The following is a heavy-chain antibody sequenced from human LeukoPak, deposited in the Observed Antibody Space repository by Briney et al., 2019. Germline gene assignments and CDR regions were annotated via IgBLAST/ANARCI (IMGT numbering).Heavy chain of an antibody. V-gene: IGHV3-48*04. J-gene: IGHJ6*03. Sequence: PGGSLRLSCAASGFTFSSYWMSWVRQAPGKGLEWVSYISSSGSTIYYADSVKGRFTISRDNAKNSLYLQMNSLRAEDTAVYYCARDDVTTVTTDYYYYYMDVWGKGTTVTVSS. CDR1: GFTFSSYW. CDR2: ISSSGSTI. CDR3: ARDDVTTVTTDYYYYYMDV. D-gene: IGHD4-17*01.